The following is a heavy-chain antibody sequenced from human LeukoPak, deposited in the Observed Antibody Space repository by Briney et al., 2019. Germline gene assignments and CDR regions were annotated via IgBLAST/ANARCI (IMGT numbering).Heavy chain of an antibody. CDR3: ATGGVEYSSF. J-gene: IGHJ4*02. D-gene: IGHD3-22*01. CDR2: ISARGGSV. V-gene: IGHV3-23*01. CDR1: GFTFSSYA. Sequence: GGSLRLSCVGSGFTFSSYAMTWVRQVPGKGLEWVSCISARGGSVYYADSVKGRFTLSRDNSKNTLYLQMDSLTAEDSAIYYCATGGVEYSSFWGQGTLVTVSS.